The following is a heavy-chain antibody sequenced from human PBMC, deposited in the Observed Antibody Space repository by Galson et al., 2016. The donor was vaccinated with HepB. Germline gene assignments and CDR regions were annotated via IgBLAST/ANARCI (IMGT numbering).Heavy chain of an antibody. CDR1: GFTFSGTA. Sequence: SLRLSCAASGFTFSGTAMHWVRQASGKGLEWLGRIRSKVNNYETAYVAPVIGRFTISREDSKNTAYLKMNSLKIEDTAVYYCLAEGVDYWGQGTLVTVSS. V-gene: IGHV3-73*01. CDR2: IRSKVNNYET. CDR3: LAEGVDY. J-gene: IGHJ4*02.